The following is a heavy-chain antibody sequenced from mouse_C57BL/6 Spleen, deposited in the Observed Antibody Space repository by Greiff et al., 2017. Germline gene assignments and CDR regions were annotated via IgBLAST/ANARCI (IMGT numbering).Heavy chain of an antibody. J-gene: IGHJ4*01. CDR2: INPSSGYT. Sequence: QVQLQQSGAELARPGASVKMSCKASGYPFTSYTLHWVKQRPGQGLEWIGYINPSSGYTKYNQKCKDKATLTADKSSSTAYMQLSSLTSEDSAVYYCARSRDDYDGGAMDYWGQGTSGTVSS. D-gene: IGHD2-4*01. CDR3: ARSRDDYDGGAMDY. V-gene: IGHV1-4*01. CDR1: GYPFTSYT.